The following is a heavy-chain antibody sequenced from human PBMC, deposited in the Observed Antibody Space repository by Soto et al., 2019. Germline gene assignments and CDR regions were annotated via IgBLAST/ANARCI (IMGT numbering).Heavy chain of an antibody. CDR3: ARGQQLDYYYYYGMDV. CDR2: IWYDGSNK. CDR1: GFTFSSYG. J-gene: IGHJ6*02. D-gene: IGHD6-13*01. Sequence: PGGSLRLSCAASGFTFSSYGMHWVRQAPGKGLEWVAVIWYDGSNKYYADSVKGRFTISRDNSKNTLYLQMNSLRAEDTAVYYCARGQQLDYYYYYGMDVWGQGTTVTVSS. V-gene: IGHV3-33*01.